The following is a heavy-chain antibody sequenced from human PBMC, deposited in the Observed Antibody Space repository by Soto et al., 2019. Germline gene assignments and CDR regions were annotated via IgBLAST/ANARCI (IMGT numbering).Heavy chain of an antibody. Sequence: QVQLVHSGAEGTKPGSSVKVSCKASGGTFTSYAISWLRQAPGKGLEWMGGIIPIFGTATYAQKFQGRVTIKADESTSTAYMELSSLRSEDTAVYYCARESTYYYDSSGSYYFDYWGQGTLVTVSS. D-gene: IGHD3-22*01. CDR3: ARESTYYYDSSGSYYFDY. CDR2: IIPIFGTA. V-gene: IGHV1-69*01. J-gene: IGHJ4*02. CDR1: GGTFTSYA.